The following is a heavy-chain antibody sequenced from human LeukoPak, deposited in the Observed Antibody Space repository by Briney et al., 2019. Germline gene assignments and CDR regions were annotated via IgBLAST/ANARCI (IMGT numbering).Heavy chain of an antibody. CDR1: GFTFSSYG. CDR3: ARDLLLWFGELSGDSDY. Sequence: GGSLILSCAASGFTFSSYGMHWVRQAPGKGLEWVAVIWYDGSHKYYADSVKGRFTISRDNSKNTLHLQMNSLRAEDTAVYYCARDLLLWFGELSGDSDYWGQGTLVTVSS. V-gene: IGHV3-33*01. CDR2: IWYDGSHK. D-gene: IGHD3-10*01. J-gene: IGHJ4*02.